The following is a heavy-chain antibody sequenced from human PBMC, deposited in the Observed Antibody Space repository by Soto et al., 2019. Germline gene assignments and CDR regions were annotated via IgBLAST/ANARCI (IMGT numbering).Heavy chain of an antibody. V-gene: IGHV1-69*13. CDR1: GGTFSSYA. D-gene: IGHD3-10*01. Sequence: ASVKVSCKASGGTFSSYAISWVRQAPGQGLEWMGGIIPIFGTANYAQKFQGRVTITADESTSTAYMELSSLRSEDTAVYYCARDRVKSLPYYYYYGMDVWGQGTTVTVSS. CDR3: ARDRVKSLPYYYYYGMDV. J-gene: IGHJ6*02. CDR2: IIPIFGTA.